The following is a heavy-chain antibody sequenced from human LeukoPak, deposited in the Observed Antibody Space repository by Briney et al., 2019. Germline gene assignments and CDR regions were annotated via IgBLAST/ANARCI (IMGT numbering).Heavy chain of an antibody. Sequence: ASVKVSCKASGYTFTSYYIHWVRQAPGQGLEWMGIINPIGDSTTYAQKFQGRVTVTRDTSTSTVYMDLSSLRSEDTAVYYCASARELGILGYWGQGTLVTVSS. V-gene: IGHV1-46*01. D-gene: IGHD7-27*01. CDR3: ASARELGILGY. CDR2: INPIGDST. CDR1: GYTFTSYY. J-gene: IGHJ4*02.